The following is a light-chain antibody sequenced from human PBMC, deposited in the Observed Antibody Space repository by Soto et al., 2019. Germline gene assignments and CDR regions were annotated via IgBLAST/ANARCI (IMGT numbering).Light chain of an antibody. V-gene: IGKV1-8*01. CDR1: QGISSY. J-gene: IGKJ2*01. CDR3: QQYYSYPPV. Sequence: AIRMTQSPSSFSASTGDGVTITCRASQGISSYLAWYQQKPGKAPKLLIYAASTLQSGVPSRFSGSGSGTDFTLTISCLQSEDFATYYCQQYYSYPPVFGQGTKLEIK. CDR2: AAS.